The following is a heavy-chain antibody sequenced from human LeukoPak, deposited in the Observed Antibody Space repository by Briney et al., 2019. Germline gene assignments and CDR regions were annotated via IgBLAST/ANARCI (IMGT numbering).Heavy chain of an antibody. J-gene: IGHJ4*02. Sequence: GGSLRLSCAASGFTFSSYAMSWVRQAPGKGLEWVSAISGSGGSTYYADSVKGRHTISRDNSKDTLYLQMNSLRAEDTAVYFCAKLRETAGTGQANYWGQGTLVTVSS. V-gene: IGHV3-23*01. CDR2: ISGSGGST. CDR3: AKLRETAGTGQANY. D-gene: IGHD6-13*01. CDR1: GFTFSSYA.